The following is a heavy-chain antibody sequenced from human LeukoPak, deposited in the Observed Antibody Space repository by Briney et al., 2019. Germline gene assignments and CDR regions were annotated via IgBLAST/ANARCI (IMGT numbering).Heavy chain of an antibody. V-gene: IGHV5-10-1*01. CDR3: ARRGTPASKLWFGELYNWFDP. D-gene: IGHD3-10*01. Sequence: GESLKISCKGSGYSFTSYWISWVRQMPGKGLEWMGRIDPSDSYTNYSPSFQGHVTISADKSISTAYLQWSSLKASDTAMYYCARRGTPASKLWFGELYNWFDPWGQGTLVTVSS. J-gene: IGHJ5*02. CDR1: GYSFTSYW. CDR2: IDPSDSYT.